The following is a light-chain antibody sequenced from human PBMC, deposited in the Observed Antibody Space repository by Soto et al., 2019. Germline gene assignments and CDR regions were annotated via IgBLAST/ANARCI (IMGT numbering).Light chain of an antibody. J-gene: IGLJ1*01. V-gene: IGLV2-14*01. CDR1: SSDVGGYDY. Sequence: QSVLTQPASVSGSPGQSITTSCTGTSSDVGGYDYVSWYQHHPGKAPKLTIYEVSNRPSGVSNRFSGSKSGNTASLTISGLQAEDEAEYYCSSYTSSSTDVLGTGKKVTV. CDR3: SSYTSSSTDV. CDR2: EVS.